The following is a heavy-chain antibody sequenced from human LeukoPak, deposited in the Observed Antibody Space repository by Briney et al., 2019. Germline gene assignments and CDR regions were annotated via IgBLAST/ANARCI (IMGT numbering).Heavy chain of an antibody. D-gene: IGHD3-9*01. CDR3: ARDTLNGPFVTSLDY. CDR2: ISSGGNTG. J-gene: IGHJ4*01. CDR1: GFSFSSHP. V-gene: IGHV3-48*03. Sequence: PGGSLRLSCAASGFSFSSHPMNWVRQAPGKGLEWLSHISSGGNTGYYLDSVRGRFTMSRDNAKNLLFLQMNSLTDEDTAVYYCARDTLNGPFVTSLDYWGHGALVTVSP.